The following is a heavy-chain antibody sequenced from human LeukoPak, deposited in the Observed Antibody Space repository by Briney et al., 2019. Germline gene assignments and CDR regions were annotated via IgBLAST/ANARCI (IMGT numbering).Heavy chain of an antibody. CDR1: GGSISSYY. V-gene: IGHV4-59*01. Sequence: KTSETLSLTCTVSGGSISSYYWSWIRQPPGKGLEWIGYIYYSGSTNYNPSLKSRVTISVDTSKNQFSLKLSSVTAADTAVYYCARLSGRPYGSGSYYNYWGQGTLVTVSS. CDR3: ARLSGRPYGSGSYYNY. J-gene: IGHJ4*02. D-gene: IGHD3-10*01. CDR2: IYYSGST.